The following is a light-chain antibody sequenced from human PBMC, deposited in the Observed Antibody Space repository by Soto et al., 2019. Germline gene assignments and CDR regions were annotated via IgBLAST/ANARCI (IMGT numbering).Light chain of an antibody. CDR2: ATS. Sequence: EIVLTQSPGTLALSPGERATLSCRASQSVGTTYFAWYQQKAGQAPRLLIYATSSRAKGIPDRFSGSGSGTDFTLTISRLEPEDFAVYYCQQYGSSPRTFGQGTKVEIK. V-gene: IGKV3-20*01. CDR3: QQYGSSPRT. J-gene: IGKJ1*01. CDR1: QSVGTTY.